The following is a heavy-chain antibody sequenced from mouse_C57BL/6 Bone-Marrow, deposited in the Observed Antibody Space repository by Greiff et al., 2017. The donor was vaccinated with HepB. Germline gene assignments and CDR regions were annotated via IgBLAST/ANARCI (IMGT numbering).Heavy chain of an antibody. CDR1: GYSITSDY. CDR3: ARYGYGSSYGGYFDV. J-gene: IGHJ1*03. V-gene: IGHV3-8*01. CDR2: ISYSGST. D-gene: IGHD1-1*01. Sequence: EVKLMESGPGLAKPSQTLSLTCSVTGYSITSDYWNWIRKFPGNKLEYMGYISYSGSTYYNPSLKSRISITRDTSKNQYYLQLNSVTTEDTATYYCARYGYGSSYGGYFDVWGTGTTVTVSS.